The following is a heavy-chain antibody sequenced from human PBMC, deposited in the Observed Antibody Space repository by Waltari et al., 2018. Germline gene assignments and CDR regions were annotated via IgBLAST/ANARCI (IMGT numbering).Heavy chain of an antibody. D-gene: IGHD6-19*01. CDR1: GFSLSNARMG. CDR3: ARSIWASGWYQFDY. V-gene: IGHV2-26*01. CDR2: LFSNDEK. J-gene: IGHJ4*02. Sequence: QVTLKESGPVLVKPTETLPLTCTVSGFSLSNARMGVSWIRQPPGKALEWLAHLFSNDEKSYSTSLNSRLTISKDTTKSQVVLTMNNMDPVDTATYYCARSIWASGWYQFDYWGQGTLVTVSS.